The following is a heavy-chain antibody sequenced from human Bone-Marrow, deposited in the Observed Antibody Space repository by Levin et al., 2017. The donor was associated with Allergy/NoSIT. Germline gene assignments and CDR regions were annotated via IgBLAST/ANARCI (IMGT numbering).Heavy chain of an antibody. CDR2: MNSNSGNT. V-gene: IGHV1-8*01. CDR3: ARGPRNWGFDS. CDR1: GYTFTSYD. J-gene: IGHJ4*02. D-gene: IGHD7-27*01. Sequence: PRASVKVSCKASGYTFTSYDINWVRQATGQGLQWMGWMNSNSGNTAYAQMFQGRVTMTMHTSISTAYMELSSLRSEDTAVYYCARGPRNWGFDSWGQGTLVTVSS.